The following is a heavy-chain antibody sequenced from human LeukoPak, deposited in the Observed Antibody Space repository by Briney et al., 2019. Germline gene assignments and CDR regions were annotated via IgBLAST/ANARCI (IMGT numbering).Heavy chain of an antibody. CDR1: GGTFSSYA. D-gene: IGHD4-11*01. V-gene: IGHV1-69*05. CDR3: ARTKDYSNFPFDY. CDR2: IIPIFGTA. J-gene: IGHJ4*02. Sequence: SVKVSCKASGGTFSSYAISWVRQAPGQGLEWMGGIIPIFGTANYAQKFQGRVTITTDESTSTAYMELSSLRSEDTAVYYCARTKDYSNFPFDYWGQGTLVTVSS.